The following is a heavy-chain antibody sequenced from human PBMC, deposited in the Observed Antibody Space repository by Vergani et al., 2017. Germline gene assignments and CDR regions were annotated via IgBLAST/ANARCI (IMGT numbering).Heavy chain of an antibody. J-gene: IGHJ4*02. CDR3: ATGPVTMVGGVIKKGYYFDY. CDR1: GYTLTELS. CDR2: FDPEDGET. Sequence: QVQLVQSGAEVKKPGASVKVSCKVSGYTLTELSMHWLRQDPGKGLEWMGGFDPEDGETIYAQKFQGRVTMTEETSTDTAYMELSSLRSEDTAVYSCATGPVTMVGGVIKKGYYFDYWGQGTLVTVSS. V-gene: IGHV1-24*01. D-gene: IGHD3-10*01.